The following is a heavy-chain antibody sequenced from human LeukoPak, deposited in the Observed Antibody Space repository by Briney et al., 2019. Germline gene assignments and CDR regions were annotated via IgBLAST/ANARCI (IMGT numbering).Heavy chain of an antibody. J-gene: IGHJ5*02. CDR2: TYYRSRWFR. D-gene: IGHD4-17*01. CDR3: ARESADYAWFDP. V-gene: IGHV6-1*01. Sequence: SQTLSLTCAISGDSVSNNSAAWNWIRQSPSRGLQWLGRTYYRSRWFRDYAVFVKSRIIICPDTSKNQFSLRLNSVTPEDTAVYYCARESADYAWFDPWGQGILVTVSS. CDR1: GDSVSNNSAA.